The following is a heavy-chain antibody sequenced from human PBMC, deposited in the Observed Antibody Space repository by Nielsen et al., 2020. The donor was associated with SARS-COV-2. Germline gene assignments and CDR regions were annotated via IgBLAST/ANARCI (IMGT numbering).Heavy chain of an antibody. J-gene: IGHJ4*02. CDR2: ISGSGGST. V-gene: IGHV3-23*01. D-gene: IGHD3-9*01. CDR1: GFTFSSYA. CDR3: ASHRAYHILTGALDY. Sequence: GGSLRLSCAASGFTFSSYAISWVSQAPGKVLEWVSAISGSGGSTYYADSVKGRFTISRDNSKNTLYLQMNILRAWDTSVYYCASHRAYHILTGALDYWGQGTLVTVSS.